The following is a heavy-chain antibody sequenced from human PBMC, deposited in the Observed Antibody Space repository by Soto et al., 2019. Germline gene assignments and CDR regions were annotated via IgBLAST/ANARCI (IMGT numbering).Heavy chain of an antibody. CDR2: ISGSGGST. CDR3: ARRGSGSYYDY. D-gene: IGHD1-26*01. Sequence: VQVVASGGGFVQPGRSLRLSCAVSGFTFSSYAMRWVRQAPVKGLEWVSAISGSGGSTYYADSVKGRFTISRDNSKNTLYLQMNSLRAEDTAVYYCARRGSGSYYDYWGQGTLVTVSS. J-gene: IGHJ4*02. CDR1: GFTFSSYA. V-gene: IGHV3-23*04.